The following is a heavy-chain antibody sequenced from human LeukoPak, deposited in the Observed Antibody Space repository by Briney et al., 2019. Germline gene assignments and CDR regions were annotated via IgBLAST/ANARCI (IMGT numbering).Heavy chain of an antibody. Sequence: SETLSLTCTVSGGSISSYYWSWIRQPPGKGLEWIGYIYYSGSTNYYPSLRSRVTISVDTSKNQFSLKLSSVTAADTAVYYCARTRSGSYWDWGQGTLVTVSS. V-gene: IGHV4-59*01. CDR3: ARTRSGSYWD. D-gene: IGHD3-10*01. CDR2: IYYSGST. CDR1: GGSISSYY. J-gene: IGHJ4*02.